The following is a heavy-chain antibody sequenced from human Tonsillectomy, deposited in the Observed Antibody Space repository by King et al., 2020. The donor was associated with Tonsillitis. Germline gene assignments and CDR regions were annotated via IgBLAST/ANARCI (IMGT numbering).Heavy chain of an antibody. CDR2: ISAHKCYT. V-gene: IGHV1-18*01. Sequence: QLVQSGAEVKKSGASVKVSCKASGYTFTSYGISWVRQAPGQGLEWMGWISAHKCYTNYAQKLQGRVTMTTDTSTSTAYMELRSLRSDDTAAYYCARDYCNTTSCYNGYWGQGTLVTVSS. J-gene: IGHJ4*02. CDR1: GYTFTSYG. CDR3: ARDYCNTTSCYNGY. D-gene: IGHD2-2*02.